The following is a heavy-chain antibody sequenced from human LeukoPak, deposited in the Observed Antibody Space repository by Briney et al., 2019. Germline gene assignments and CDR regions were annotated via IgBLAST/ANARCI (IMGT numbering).Heavy chain of an antibody. CDR2: IKQDGSEK. V-gene: IGHV3-7*01. CDR1: GFTFSSYW. Sequence: GGSLRLSCAASGFTFSSYWMSWVRQAPGKGLEWVANIKQDGSEKYYVDSVKGRFTISRDNAKNSLYLQMNSLRAEDTAVYYCARDLIHSGSSALDYSGQGTLVTVSS. J-gene: IGHJ4*02. D-gene: IGHD1-26*01. CDR3: ARDLIHSGSSALDY.